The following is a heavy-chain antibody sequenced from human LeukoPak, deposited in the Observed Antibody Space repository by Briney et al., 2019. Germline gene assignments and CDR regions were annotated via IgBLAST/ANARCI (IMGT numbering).Heavy chain of an antibody. CDR1: GGSISSGGYY. CDR3: ARYPNHYYGMDV. Sequence: SETLSLTCTVSGGSISSGGYYWSWIRQHPGKGLEWIGYIYYSGSTNYNPSLKSRVTISVDTSKNQLSLKLSSVTAADTAVYYGARYPNHYYGMDVWGQGTTVTVSS. J-gene: IGHJ6*02. CDR2: IYYSGST. V-gene: IGHV4-61*08.